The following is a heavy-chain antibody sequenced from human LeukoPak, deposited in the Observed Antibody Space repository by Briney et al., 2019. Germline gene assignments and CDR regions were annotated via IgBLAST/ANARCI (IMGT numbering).Heavy chain of an antibody. V-gene: IGHV3-30*04. CDR2: ISYDGSNK. J-gene: IGHJ3*02. CDR1: GFTFSNYA. Sequence: GGSLRLSCAASGFTFSNYAMHWVRQAPGKGLEWMTFISYDGSNKYYADSVKGRFTISRDNSKNTLYLQMNSLRAEDTAVYYCARDLQGIAAAGTRNAFDIWGQGTMVTVSS. CDR3: ARDLQGIAAAGTRNAFDI. D-gene: IGHD6-13*01.